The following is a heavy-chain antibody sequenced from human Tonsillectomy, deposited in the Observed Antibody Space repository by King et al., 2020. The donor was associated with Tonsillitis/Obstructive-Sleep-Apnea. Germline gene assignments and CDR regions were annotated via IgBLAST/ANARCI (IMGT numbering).Heavy chain of an antibody. CDR3: AREGTGTEGAFDI. CDR1: GFIFRTYG. CDR2: IWFDGGNK. D-gene: IGHD1-7*01. J-gene: IGHJ3*02. Sequence: VQLVESGGGVVQPGRSLRLSCAASGFIFRTYGMHWVRQAPGKGLEWVAVIWFDGGNKYYVDSVKGRFTISRDNSKKTVYLQMNSLRAEDTAVYYCAREGTGTEGAFDIWGQGTMVTVSS. V-gene: IGHV3-33*01.